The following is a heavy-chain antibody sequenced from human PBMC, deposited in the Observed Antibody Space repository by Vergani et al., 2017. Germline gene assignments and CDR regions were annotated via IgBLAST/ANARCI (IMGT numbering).Heavy chain of an antibody. Sequence: VQLVESGGGLVKPGGSLRLSCAASGFTFSSYSMNWVRQAPGKGLEWVSSISSSSSYIYYADSVKGRFTISRDNAKNSLYLQMNSLRAEDTAVYYCARVRAXYCSSTSCNYYFDYWGQGTLVTVSS. V-gene: IGHV3-21*02. CDR3: ARVRAXYCSSTSCNYYFDY. CDR1: GFTFSSYS. D-gene: IGHD2-2*01. CDR2: ISSSSSYI. J-gene: IGHJ4*02.